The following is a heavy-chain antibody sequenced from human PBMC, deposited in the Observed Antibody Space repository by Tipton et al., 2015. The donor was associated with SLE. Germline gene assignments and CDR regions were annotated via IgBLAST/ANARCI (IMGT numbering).Heavy chain of an antibody. J-gene: IGHJ3*02. D-gene: IGHD6-19*01. CDR1: GGTFSSYA. Sequence: QLVQSGADVKKPGSSVRVSCKTSGGTFSSYAISWVRQAPGQGLEWMAGIIPIFGTPNYAQKFQDRVTITADESTSTAYMELSSLRSEDTAVYYCAGVGAVDGDGAFDIWGQGTMVTVSS. CDR3: AGVGAVDGDGAFDI. V-gene: IGHV1-69*01. CDR2: IIPIFGTP.